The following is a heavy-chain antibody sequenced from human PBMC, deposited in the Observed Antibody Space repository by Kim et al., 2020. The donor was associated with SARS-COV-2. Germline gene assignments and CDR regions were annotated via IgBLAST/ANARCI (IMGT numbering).Heavy chain of an antibody. Sequence: ASVKVSCKTSGYNFSNYGISWVRQAPGQGLEWMGWISAYHGKTNYPQKFQGRVTLTTETSTGIAYMELRGLRHDDTAVYYCARDGLQSPHYYYQGMDVWG. J-gene: IGHJ6*02. CDR3: ARDGLQSPHYYYQGMDV. CDR2: ISAYHGKT. D-gene: IGHD4-4*01. V-gene: IGHV1-18*01. CDR1: GYNFSNYG.